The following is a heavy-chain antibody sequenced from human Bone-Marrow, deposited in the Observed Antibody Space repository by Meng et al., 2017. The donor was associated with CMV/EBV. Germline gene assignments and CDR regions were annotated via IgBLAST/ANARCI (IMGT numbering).Heavy chain of an antibody. CDR2: MNPNSGNT. J-gene: IGHJ6*02. CDR3: ARVQTDIVVVPAAIGGDYYYGMDV. D-gene: IGHD2-2*02. Sequence: ASVKVSCKASGYTFTSYDINWVRQATGQGLEWMGWMNPNSGNTNYAQKLQGRVTMTTDTSTSTAYMELRSLRSDDTAVYYCARVQTDIVVVPAAIGGDYYYGMDVWGQGTTVTVSS. CDR1: GYTFTSYD. V-gene: IGHV1-18*01.